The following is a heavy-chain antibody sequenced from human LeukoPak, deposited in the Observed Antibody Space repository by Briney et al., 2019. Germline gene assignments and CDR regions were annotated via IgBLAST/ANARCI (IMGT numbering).Heavy chain of an antibody. CDR2: IRYDGSNK. Sequence: PGGSLRLSCAASGFTFSSYGMHWVRQAPGKGLEWVVFIRYDGSNKYYADPVKGRFTISTDNSKTTLYLRMNSLRAEDTSVYYCAKELQLSPYSSGWYALDYWGKGPLVTVSS. CDR3: AKELQLSPYSSGWYALDY. CDR1: GFTFSSYG. D-gene: IGHD6-19*01. V-gene: IGHV3-30*02. J-gene: IGHJ4*02.